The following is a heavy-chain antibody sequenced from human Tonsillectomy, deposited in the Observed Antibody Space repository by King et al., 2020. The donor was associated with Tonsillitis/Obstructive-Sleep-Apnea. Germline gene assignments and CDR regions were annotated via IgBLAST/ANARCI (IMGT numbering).Heavy chain of an antibody. CDR1: GFTFRNYG. V-gene: IGHV3-30*18. J-gene: IGHJ3*02. D-gene: IGHD2-15*01. CDR3: ANPPPVVAGAFDS. CDR2: ISFDGNKI. Sequence: VQLVESGGGVVQPGRSLRLSCAASGFTFRNYGMHWVRQAPGKGLEWVAVISFDGNKIYYADSVKGRFTISRDNSKNTLYMQMNSLRAEDTAVYYCANPPPVVAGAFDSWGQGTMVTVSS.